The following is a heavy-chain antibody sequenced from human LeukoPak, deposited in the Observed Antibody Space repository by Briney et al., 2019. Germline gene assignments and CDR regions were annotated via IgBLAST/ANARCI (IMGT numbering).Heavy chain of an antibody. Sequence: SETLSLTCTVSGGSISSSSYYWGWIRQPPGKGLEWIGSIYYSGSTYYNPSLKSRVTISVDTSKNQFSLKLSSVTAADTAVYYCARFPPPPHIGVGATPWGQGTLVTVSS. CDR3: ARFPPPPHIGVGATP. V-gene: IGHV4-39*07. CDR1: GGSISSSSYY. D-gene: IGHD1-26*01. CDR2: IYYSGST. J-gene: IGHJ4*02.